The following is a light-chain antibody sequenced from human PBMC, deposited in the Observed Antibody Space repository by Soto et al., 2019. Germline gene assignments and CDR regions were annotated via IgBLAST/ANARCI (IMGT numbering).Light chain of an antibody. V-gene: IGKV3-20*01. CDR3: QQFGSSPGFT. CDR2: AAS. CDR1: QSINNRY. Sequence: EIVLTQSPGTLSLSPGERATLSCRASQSINNRYLAWYQQKPGQAPRLLIYAASGRATGIPDRFSGSGSGTDSALTISRLEPEDYAVYYCQQFGSSPGFTFGHGTKVDIK. J-gene: IGKJ3*01.